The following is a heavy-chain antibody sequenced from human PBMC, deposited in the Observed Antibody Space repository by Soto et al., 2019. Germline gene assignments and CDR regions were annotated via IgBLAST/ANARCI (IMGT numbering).Heavy chain of an antibody. CDR2: IIPSLGIA. CDR1: GGTFSSYT. J-gene: IGHJ4*02. V-gene: IGHV1-69*02. D-gene: IGHD3-16*02. Sequence: QVQLVQSGAEVKKPWSSVKVSCKASGGTFSSYTISWVRQAPGQGLEWMGRIIPSLGIANYAQKFQGRVTSTADKSTSTDYMELSSLRSEDTAVYYCARAAGYDYIWGSYRYTGFDYWGQGTLVTVSS. CDR3: ARAAGYDYIWGSYRYTGFDY.